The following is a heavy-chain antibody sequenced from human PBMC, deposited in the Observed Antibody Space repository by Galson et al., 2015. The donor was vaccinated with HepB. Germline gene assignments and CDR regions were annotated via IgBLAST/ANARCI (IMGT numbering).Heavy chain of an antibody. CDR3: AREIVVAVAATRNYYYGMDV. CDR1: GFTFSSYA. Sequence: SLRLPCAASGFTFSSYAMHRVRLAPGTGPEWVAVISYDGSNKYYADSVKGRFTISRDNFKNTLYLQMNSLRADDTAVYYCAREIVVAVAATRNYYYGMDVWVQGTTVTVSS. D-gene: IGHD2-15*01. V-gene: IGHV3-30-3*01. J-gene: IGHJ6*02. CDR2: ISYDGSNK.